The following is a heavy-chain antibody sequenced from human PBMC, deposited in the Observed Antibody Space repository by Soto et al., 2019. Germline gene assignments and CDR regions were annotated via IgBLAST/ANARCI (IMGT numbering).Heavy chain of an antibody. CDR3: ARDHQYQLPSDV. CDR2: ISSDGSNT. J-gene: IGHJ6*02. Sequence: QAQLVESGGGMVQPGRSLRLSCVASGVTFNRYAMHWVRQAPGKGLEWVAVISSDGSNTYYADSVKGRFTISRDNSHNTLYLQMHTVKAEDSAVYYCARDHQYQLPSDVWGQGTTVTVS. V-gene: IGHV3-30*04. CDR1: GVTFNRYA. D-gene: IGHD2-2*01.